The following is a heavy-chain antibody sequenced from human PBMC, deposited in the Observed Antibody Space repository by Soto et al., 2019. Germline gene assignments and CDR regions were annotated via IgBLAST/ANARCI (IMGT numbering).Heavy chain of an antibody. CDR3: ARARLSNGDPNIYFFSGLDV. CDR2: IIPLFRKT. Sequence: QVQLVQSGAEVKRPGSSVKVSCKASGDMFRNSAFTWVRQVPGQGLDWMGGIIPLFRKTNVAQKFQGRVTLTADESTSSLYMEVSSLTSEDTAVYYCARARLSNGDPNIYFFSGLDVWGQGTTITVSS. V-gene: IGHV1-69*01. J-gene: IGHJ6*02. D-gene: IGHD6-6*01. CDR1: GDMFRNSA.